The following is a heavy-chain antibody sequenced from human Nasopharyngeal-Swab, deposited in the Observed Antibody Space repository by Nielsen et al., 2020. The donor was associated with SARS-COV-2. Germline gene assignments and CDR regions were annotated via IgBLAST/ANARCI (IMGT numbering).Heavy chain of an antibody. Sequence: VRQAPGKGLEWVSYISSSSSTIYYADSVKGRFTISRANAKNSLYLQMNSLRAEDTAVYYCARDIITGTIVGAFDIWGQGTMVTVSS. V-gene: IGHV3-48*01. J-gene: IGHJ3*02. CDR2: ISSSSSTI. CDR3: ARDIITGTIVGAFDI. D-gene: IGHD1-7*01.